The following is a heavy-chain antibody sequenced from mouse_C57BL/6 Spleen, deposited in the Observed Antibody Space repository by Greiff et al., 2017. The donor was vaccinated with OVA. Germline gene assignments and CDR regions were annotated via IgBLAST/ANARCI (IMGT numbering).Heavy chain of an antibody. CDR3: ASPYYGSSYWFAY. V-gene: IGHV5-17*01. CDR2: ISSGSSTI. CDR1: GFTFSDYG. J-gene: IGHJ3*01. Sequence: EVQVVESGGGLVKPGGSLKLSCAASGFTFSDYGMHWVRQAPEKGLEWVAYISSGSSTIYYADTVKGRFTISRDNAKNTLFLQMTSLRSEDTAMYYCASPYYGSSYWFAYWGQGTLVTVSA. D-gene: IGHD1-1*01.